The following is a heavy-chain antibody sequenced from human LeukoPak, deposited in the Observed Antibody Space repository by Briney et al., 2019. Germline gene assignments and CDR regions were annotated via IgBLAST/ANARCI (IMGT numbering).Heavy chain of an antibody. CDR1: GGSLKDYY. D-gene: IGHD3-22*01. CDR2: IYNTGST. V-gene: IGHV4-59*01. J-gene: IGHJ3*02. CDR3: ARDSASTGYMNAFDI. Sequence: SETLSLTCTVSGGSLKDYYWSWIRQPPGKGLDWVGHIYNTGSTKYYPALKNRVTIIVDKSKTRFFLKLSSVTAADTAVYYCARDSASTGYMNAFDIWGQGTMVTVSS.